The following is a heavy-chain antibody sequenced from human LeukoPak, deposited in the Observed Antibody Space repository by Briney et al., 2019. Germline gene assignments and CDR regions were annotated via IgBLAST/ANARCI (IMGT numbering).Heavy chain of an antibody. Sequence: GGSLRLSCAASGFTFSSYAMTWVRQAPGKGLEWVSAISASGYGTYYADSVTGRFTLSRDNSKNTLYLQMNSLRAEDTAVYYCAKNPSLYCSSTTCYGDYWGQGTLVTVSS. CDR2: ISASGYGT. CDR3: AKNPSLYCSSTTCYGDY. D-gene: IGHD2-2*01. J-gene: IGHJ4*02. CDR1: GFTFSSYA. V-gene: IGHV3-23*01.